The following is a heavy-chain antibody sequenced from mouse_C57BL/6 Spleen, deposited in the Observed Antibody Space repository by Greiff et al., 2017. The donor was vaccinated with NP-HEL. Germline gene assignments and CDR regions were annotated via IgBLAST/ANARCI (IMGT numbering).Heavy chain of an antibody. CDR3: ARDAMVKYFDV. V-gene: IGHV5-4*01. D-gene: IGHD2-2*01. J-gene: IGHJ1*03. CDR2: ISDGGSYT. CDR1: GFTFSSYA. Sequence: DVMLVESGGGLVKPGGSLKLSCAASGFTFSSYAMSWVRQTPEKRLEWVATISDGGSYTYYPDNVKGRFTISRDNAKNNLYLQMSHLKSEDTAMYYCARDAMVKYFDVWGTGTTVTVSS.